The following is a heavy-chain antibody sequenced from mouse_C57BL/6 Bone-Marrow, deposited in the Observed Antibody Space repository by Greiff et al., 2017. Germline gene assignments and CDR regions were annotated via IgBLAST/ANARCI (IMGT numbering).Heavy chain of an antibody. J-gene: IGHJ4*01. V-gene: IGHV1-55*01. Sequence: QVQLQQPGAELVKPGASVKMSCKASGYTFTSYWITWVKQRPGQGLEWIGDIYPGSGSTNYNEKFKSKATLTVDTSSSTGYMQLSSLTSEDSAVYYCATGYYGNPYAMDYWGQGTSVTVSS. CDR2: IYPGSGST. CDR3: ATGYYGNPYAMDY. CDR1: GYTFTSYW. D-gene: IGHD2-1*01.